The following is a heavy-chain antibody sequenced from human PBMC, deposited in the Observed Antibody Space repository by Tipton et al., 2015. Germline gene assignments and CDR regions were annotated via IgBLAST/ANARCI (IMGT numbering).Heavy chain of an antibody. J-gene: IGHJ4*02. V-gene: IGHV1-46*03. Sequence: QSGAEVKKPGASVRVSCKASGYTLITYNMHWVRQAPGQGLEWMGFINPRGGTITNTQSFQGRVTLTRDTSTSTVYMELTSLRSGDTAMYYCVRGGAVSGQRTPFDYWGQGTLVTVSS. CDR3: VRGGAVSGQRTPFDY. CDR1: GYTLITYN. CDR2: INPRGGTI. D-gene: IGHD1-26*01.